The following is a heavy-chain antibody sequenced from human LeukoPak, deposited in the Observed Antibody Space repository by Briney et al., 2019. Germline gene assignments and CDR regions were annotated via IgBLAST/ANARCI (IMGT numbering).Heavy chain of an antibody. CDR3: ARAPRGYCTNGVCPSPFDP. Sequence: PSETLSLTCTVSGGSISSHYWSWIRQPPGKGLEWIGYIYYSGSTNYNPSLKSRVTMSVDTSKNQFSLKLSSVTAADTAVYYCARAPRGYCTNGVCPSPFDPWGQGTLVTVSS. CDR1: GGSISSHY. V-gene: IGHV4-59*11. CDR2: IYYSGST. J-gene: IGHJ5*02. D-gene: IGHD2-8*01.